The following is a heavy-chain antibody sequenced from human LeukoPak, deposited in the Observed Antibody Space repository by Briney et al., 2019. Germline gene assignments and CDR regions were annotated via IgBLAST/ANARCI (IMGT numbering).Heavy chain of an antibody. CDR1: GFTFSSYS. Sequence: PGGSLRLSCAASGFTFSSYSMNWVRQAPGKGLEWVSSISSSSSYIYYADSVKGRFTISRDDAKNSLYLQMNSLRAEDTAVYYCARTPPSYSSSWYRVGPWFDPWGQGTLVTVSS. CDR2: ISSSSSYI. CDR3: ARTPPSYSSSWYRVGPWFDP. D-gene: IGHD6-13*01. J-gene: IGHJ5*02. V-gene: IGHV3-21*01.